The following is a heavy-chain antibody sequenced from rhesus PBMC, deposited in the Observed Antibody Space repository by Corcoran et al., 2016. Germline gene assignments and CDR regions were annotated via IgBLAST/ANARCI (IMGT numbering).Heavy chain of an antibody. V-gene: IGHV4-169*02. Sequence: QLQLQESGPGLVKPSETLSVTCAVSGGSISSSYWSWIRQAPGKGLVWIGYIYGSGSSTNYHPSLKSRVPLSVDTSKNQFSLKLSSVTAADTAVYYCARDTYYGLDSWGQGVVVTVSS. CDR3: ARDTYYGLDS. CDR2: IYGSGSST. J-gene: IGHJ6*01. CDR1: GGSISSSY.